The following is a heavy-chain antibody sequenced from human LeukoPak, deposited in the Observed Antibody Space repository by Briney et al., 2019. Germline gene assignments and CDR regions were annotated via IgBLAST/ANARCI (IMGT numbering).Heavy chain of an antibody. J-gene: IGHJ4*02. CDR3: VRYGGYGPLDY. D-gene: IGHD5-12*01. CDR2: INPSGGTT. CDR1: GYTFTSSY. V-gene: IGHV1-46*01. Sequence: ASVKVSCKASGYTFTSSYIHWVRQAPGQGLEWMGIINPSGGTTIYAQKFQGRVTMTRDTSTSTVYMELSSLRSEDTAVYYCVRYGGYGPLDYWGQGTLVTVSS.